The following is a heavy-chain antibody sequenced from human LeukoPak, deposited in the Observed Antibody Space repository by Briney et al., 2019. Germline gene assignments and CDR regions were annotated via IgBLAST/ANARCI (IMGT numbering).Heavy chain of an antibody. CDR1: GGTFSSYA. D-gene: IGHD3-22*01. CDR3: AGIVVASYYYYGMDV. CDR2: IIPILGIA. V-gene: IGHV1-69*04. Sequence: GASVKVSCKASGGTFSSYAISWVRQAPGQGLEWMGRIIPILGIANYAQKFQGRVTITADKSTSTAYMELSSLRSEDTAVYYCAGIVVASYYYYGMDVWGQGTTVTVSS. J-gene: IGHJ6*02.